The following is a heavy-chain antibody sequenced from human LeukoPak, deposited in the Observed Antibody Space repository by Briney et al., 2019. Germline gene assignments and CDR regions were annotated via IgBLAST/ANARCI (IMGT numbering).Heavy chain of an antibody. Sequence: ASVKVSCKASGYTLTDYYLHWVRQAPGQGLKWTGWINPNSGATHYAQSFQARVTMTRDTSIASSYMELTGLESDDTAVYYCARGRRILGGPENAGDFFDSWGQGTLVTVSS. D-gene: IGHD3-16*01. CDR1: GYTLTDYY. J-gene: IGHJ4*02. V-gene: IGHV1-2*02. CDR2: INPNSGAT. CDR3: ARGRRILGGPENAGDFFDS.